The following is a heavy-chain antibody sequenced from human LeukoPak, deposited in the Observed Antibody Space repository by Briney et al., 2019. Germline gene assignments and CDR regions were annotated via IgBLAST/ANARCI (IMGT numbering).Heavy chain of an antibody. J-gene: IGHJ4*02. Sequence: ASVKVSCKASGYTFTNSDITWVRQAPGQGLEWMGWINPNSGGTNYAQKFQGRVTMTRDTSISAAYMELSRLRSDDTAVYYCARGGAGEGYCSSSSCYGHDYWGQGTLVTVSS. D-gene: IGHD2-15*01. CDR2: INPNSGGT. V-gene: IGHV1-2*02. CDR1: GYTFTNSD. CDR3: ARGGAGEGYCSSSSCYGHDY.